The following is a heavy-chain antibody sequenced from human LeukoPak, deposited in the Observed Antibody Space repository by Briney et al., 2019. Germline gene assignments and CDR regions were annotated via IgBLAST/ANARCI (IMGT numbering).Heavy chain of an antibody. CDR1: GFTHSKYW. CDR2: INRDGSRI. Sequence: PGGSLRLSCGDSGFTHSKYWMHWVRKVPGKGLTWVSRINRDGSRIDHAGSVKGRFTISRDNAKNTLYLQMNSLRPEDTAVYYCVRDFVGPDDLWGQGTLVTVSS. CDR3: VRDFVGPDDL. J-gene: IGHJ5*02. D-gene: IGHD1-26*01. V-gene: IGHV3-74*01.